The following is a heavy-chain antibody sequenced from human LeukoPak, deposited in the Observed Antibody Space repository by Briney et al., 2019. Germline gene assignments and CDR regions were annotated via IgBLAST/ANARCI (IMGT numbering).Heavy chain of an antibody. J-gene: IGHJ4*02. D-gene: IGHD3-22*01. CDR1: GYTFTSYG. CDR2: ISAYNGDT. V-gene: IGHV1-18*01. Sequence: ASVKVSCKASGYTFTSYGISWVRQAPGQGLEWMGWISAYNGDTNYAQKLQGRITMTTDTSMTTAYMELRSLRSDDTAVYYCARDSKYYYDTSRWRPPVDYWGQGTLVTVSS. CDR3: ARDSKYYYDTSRWRPPVDY.